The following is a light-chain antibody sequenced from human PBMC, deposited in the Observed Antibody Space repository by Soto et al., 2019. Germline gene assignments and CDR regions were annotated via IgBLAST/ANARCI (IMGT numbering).Light chain of an antibody. CDR2: DAS. Sequence: EIVLTQSPATLSLSPGERATLSCRASQSVSSYLAWYQQKPGQAPRLLIYDASNRATGIPARFSGSGSGTDFTLTISSLEPEDFAVYYCQQGSNWPPKYTFGQGTNLEIK. CDR3: QQGSNWPPKYT. J-gene: IGKJ2*01. V-gene: IGKV3-11*01. CDR1: QSVSSY.